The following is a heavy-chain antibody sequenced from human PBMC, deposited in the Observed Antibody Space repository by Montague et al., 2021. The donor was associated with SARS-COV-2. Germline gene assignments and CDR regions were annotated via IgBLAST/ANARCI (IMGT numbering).Heavy chain of an antibody. CDR2: ISSSGSTI. D-gene: IGHD3-3*01. CDR3: ARWVSDITIFGVVIARYFDY. J-gene: IGHJ4*02. Sequence: SLRLSCAASGFTFSSYEMNWVRQAPGKGLEWVSYISSSGSTIYYXDSVKGRFTISRDNAKNSLYLQMNSLRAEDTAVYYCARWVSDITIFGVVIARYFDYRGQGTLVTVSS. V-gene: IGHV3-48*03. CDR1: GFTFSSYE.